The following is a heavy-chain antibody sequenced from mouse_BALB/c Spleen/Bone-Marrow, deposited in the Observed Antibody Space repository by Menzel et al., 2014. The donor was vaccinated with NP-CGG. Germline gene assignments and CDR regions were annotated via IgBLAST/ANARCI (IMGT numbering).Heavy chain of an antibody. CDR1: GNTFTSYD. D-gene: IGHD1-2*01. J-gene: IGHJ1*01. Sequence: VKLVESGVELVKPGASVKLSCKASGNTFTSYDINWGRQRPEQGLEWIGWIFPGDSTTKYNEKFKGKATLSTDKSSSTVHMQLSRLTSEDSAVYFCVRSRLRDWYFDVWGAGTTVTISS. CDR3: VRSRLRDWYFDV. CDR2: IFPGDSTT. V-gene: IGHV1S56*01.